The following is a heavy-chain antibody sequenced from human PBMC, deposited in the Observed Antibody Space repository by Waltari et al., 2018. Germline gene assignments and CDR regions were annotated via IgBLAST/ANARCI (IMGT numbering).Heavy chain of an antibody. J-gene: IGHJ4*02. CDR1: GFNFTGCA. Sequence: EVHLLESGGGLAQPGGYLRLCCAASGFNFTGCAMSWVRQAPGKGLEWVSGISDSGVITKYADSVKCRFTVSRDNSKNTVFLQLNSLRAEDTAIYYCARHLYSIDYLELGNWGQGTLVTVSS. D-gene: IGHD3-22*01. V-gene: IGHV3-23*01. CDR2: ISDSGVIT. CDR3: ARHLYSIDYLELGN.